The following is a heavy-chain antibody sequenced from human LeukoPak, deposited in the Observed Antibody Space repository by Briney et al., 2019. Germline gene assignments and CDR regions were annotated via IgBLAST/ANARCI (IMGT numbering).Heavy chain of an antibody. Sequence: SETLSLTCAVSGVSISSSNWWSWVRQPPGKGLEWIGEIYRSGSTYYNPSLKSRVTISVDTSKNQFSLKLSSVTAADTAVYYCAREVDTAVTTNWFDPWGQGTLVTVSS. V-gene: IGHV4-4*02. D-gene: IGHD4-17*01. J-gene: IGHJ5*02. CDR2: IYRSGST. CDR1: GVSISSSNW. CDR3: AREVDTAVTTNWFDP.